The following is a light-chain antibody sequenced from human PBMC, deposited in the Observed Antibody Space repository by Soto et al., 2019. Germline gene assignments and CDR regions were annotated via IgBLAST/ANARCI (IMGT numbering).Light chain of an antibody. Sequence: QSVLTQPPSASGTPGQGVIISCSGSCSNIGSNYVYWYQQLPGSAPKLLIHNNNQRPSGVPDRFSGSKSGTSASLAISGLRSEDEADYFCAAWDDSLSGCVFGGGTKLTVL. CDR2: NNN. CDR3: AAWDDSLSGCV. J-gene: IGLJ3*02. CDR1: CSNIGSNY. V-gene: IGLV1-47*02.